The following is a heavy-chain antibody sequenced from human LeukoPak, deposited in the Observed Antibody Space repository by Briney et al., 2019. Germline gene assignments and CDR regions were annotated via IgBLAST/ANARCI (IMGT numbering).Heavy chain of an antibody. Sequence: GASVKVSCKASGYTFTSYGISWVRQAPGQGLEWMGWISAYNGNTNYAQKLQGRVTMTTDTSTSTAYTELSSLRSEDTAVYYCATESYSGSYLYAFDIWGQGTMVTVSS. CDR1: GYTFTSYG. CDR2: ISAYNGNT. CDR3: ATESYSGSYLYAFDI. D-gene: IGHD1-26*01. J-gene: IGHJ3*02. V-gene: IGHV1-18*01.